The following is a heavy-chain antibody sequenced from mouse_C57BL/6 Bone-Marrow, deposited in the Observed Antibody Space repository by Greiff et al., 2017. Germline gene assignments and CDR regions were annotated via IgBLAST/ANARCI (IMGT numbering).Heavy chain of an antibody. V-gene: IGHV1-50*01. J-gene: IGHJ3*01. CDR3: TRKGMITRFAY. CDR2: IDPSDSYT. Sequence: QVQLQQSGAELVKPGASVKLSCKASGYTFTSYWMQWVKQRPGQGLEWIGVIDPSDSYTHYNQKFKGKDTLTVDTSSSTAYMQLSSLTSEDSADYSRTRKGMITRFAYWGQGTLVTVSA. D-gene: IGHD2-4*01. CDR1: GYTFTSYW.